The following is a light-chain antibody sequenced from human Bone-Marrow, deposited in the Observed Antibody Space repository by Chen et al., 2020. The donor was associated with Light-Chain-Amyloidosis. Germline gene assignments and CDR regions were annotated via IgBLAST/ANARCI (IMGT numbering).Light chain of an antibody. CDR2: KND. J-gene: IGLJ1*01. V-gene: IGLV1-47*01. Sequence: QSVLTQPTSATGNPGQRVTISCSGSTSNIGSNFVYWYQQLPGTAPKLLIHKNDQRPSGVPDRISGSKSGTSASLAISGLRSEDEADYYCAAWDDSLSGFFVFGTGTKVTVL. CDR3: AAWDDSLSGFFV. CDR1: TSNIGSNF.